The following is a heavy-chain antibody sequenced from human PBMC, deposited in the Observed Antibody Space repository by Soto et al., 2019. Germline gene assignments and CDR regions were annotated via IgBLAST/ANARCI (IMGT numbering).Heavy chain of an antibody. CDR2: MNPNSGNT. D-gene: IGHD1-1*01. V-gene: IGHV1-8*01. CDR3: ARTSTSGTRFDY. CDR1: GYTFTSYD. J-gene: IGHJ4*02. Sequence: GASVKVSCKASGYTFTSYDINWVRQATGQGLEWMGWMNPNSGNTGYAQKFQGRVTMTRNTSISTAYMELSSLRSEDTALYYCARTSTSGTRFDYWGQGSLVTVSS.